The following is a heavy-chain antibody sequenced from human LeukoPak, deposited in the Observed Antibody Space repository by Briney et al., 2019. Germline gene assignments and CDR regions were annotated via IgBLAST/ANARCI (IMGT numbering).Heavy chain of an antibody. D-gene: IGHD5-18*01. CDR1: GFTSSRYG. Sequence: PGRSLRLSCAASGFTSSRYGMHWVRQAPGKGLEWVAIIWSDGSNKYYADAVKDRFTISRDNSKNTMYLQMNSLRAEDTAVYYCARDGYSFGSLDYWGQGTLVTVSS. CDR3: ARDGYSFGSLDY. CDR2: IWSDGSNK. V-gene: IGHV3-33*01. J-gene: IGHJ4*02.